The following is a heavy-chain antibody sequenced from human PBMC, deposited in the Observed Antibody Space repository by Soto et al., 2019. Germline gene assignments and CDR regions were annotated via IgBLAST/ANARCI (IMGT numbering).Heavy chain of an antibody. D-gene: IGHD3-10*01. CDR1: GGTFISHA. CDR3: ARGNKGPGHYGPGSQGWYGP. J-gene: IGHJ5*02. CDR2: IIPVTKTP. V-gene: IGHV1-69*06. Sequence: QVQLVQSGAEVKKPGSSVRVSCKVSGGTFISHAINWLRQAPGQGLEWMGVIIPVTKTPNNAEKFQGRVTITADKATTTVYRELSSLTFDDTAVYFCARGNKGPGHYGPGSQGWYGPWGQGTLVTVSS.